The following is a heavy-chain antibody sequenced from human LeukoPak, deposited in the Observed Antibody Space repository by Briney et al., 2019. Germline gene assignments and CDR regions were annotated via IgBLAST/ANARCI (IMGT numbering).Heavy chain of an antibody. J-gene: IGHJ6*02. D-gene: IGHD2-2*01. Sequence: PGRSLRLSCAASGFTFDDCAMHWVRQAPGKGLEWVSGISWNSGSIGYADSVKGRFTISRDNAKNSLYLQMNSLRAEDTALYYCAKDSRSSTGYYYYGMDVWGQGTTVTVSS. CDR1: GFTFDDCA. CDR2: ISWNSGSI. CDR3: AKDSRSSTGYYYYGMDV. V-gene: IGHV3-9*01.